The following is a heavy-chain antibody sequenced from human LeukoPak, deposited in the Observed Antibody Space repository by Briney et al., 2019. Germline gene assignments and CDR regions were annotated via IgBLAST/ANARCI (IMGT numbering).Heavy chain of an antibody. V-gene: IGHV1-8*01. CDR3: ARGPPNWGYDY. D-gene: IGHD7-27*01. CDR2: MSPNSGDT. CDR1: GYTFTSYD. Sequence: ASVKVSCKASGYTFTSYDFNWVRQATGQRPEWMGWMSPNSGDTGYAQKFQDRVTMTRNTSISTAYMELSSLRSDDTAGYYCARGPPNWGYDYWGPGTLVAVSS. J-gene: IGHJ4*02.